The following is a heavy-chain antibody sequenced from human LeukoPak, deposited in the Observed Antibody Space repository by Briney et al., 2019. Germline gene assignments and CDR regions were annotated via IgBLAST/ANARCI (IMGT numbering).Heavy chain of an antibody. CDR2: IYYSGST. V-gene: IGHV4-31*03. D-gene: IGHD3-22*01. J-gene: IGHJ3*02. CDR3: ARHAYYYDRSGSYEAFDI. Sequence: PSQTLSLTCTVSGGSISSGGYYWSWIRQHPGKGLEWIGYIYYSGSTYYTPSLKSRVTISVDTSKNQFSLKLSSVTAADTAVYYCARHAYYYDRSGSYEAFDIWGQGTMVTVSS. CDR1: GGSISSGGYY.